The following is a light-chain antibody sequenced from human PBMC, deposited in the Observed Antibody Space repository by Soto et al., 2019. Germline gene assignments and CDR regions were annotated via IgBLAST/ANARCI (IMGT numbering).Light chain of an antibody. Sequence: DIQMTQSPSTLSASVVDSVTISGLASQNINTWLAWYHQKPGMAPKLLISDAYTLESGVPSRFSGSGSGPEFTLTISSLQPDDFGTYYCQQYNSFAWTFGQGTKVDIK. V-gene: IGKV1-5*01. CDR2: DAY. CDR1: QNINTW. CDR3: QQYNSFAWT. J-gene: IGKJ1*01.